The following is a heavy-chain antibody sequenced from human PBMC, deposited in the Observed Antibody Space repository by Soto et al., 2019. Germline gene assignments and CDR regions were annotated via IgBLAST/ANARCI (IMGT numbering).Heavy chain of an antibody. V-gene: IGHV4-34*01. Sequence: SETLSLTCAVYGGSFSGYYWSWIRQPPGKGLEWIGEINHSGSTNYNPSLKSRVTISVDTSKNQFSLKLSSVTAADTAVYYCARSSLGSSSPYFDYWGQGTLVTVSS. J-gene: IGHJ4*02. D-gene: IGHD6-6*01. CDR1: GGSFSGYY. CDR2: INHSGST. CDR3: ARSSLGSSSPYFDY.